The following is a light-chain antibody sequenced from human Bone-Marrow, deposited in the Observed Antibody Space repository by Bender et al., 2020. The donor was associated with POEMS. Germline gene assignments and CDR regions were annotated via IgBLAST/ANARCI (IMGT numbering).Light chain of an antibody. V-gene: IGLV2-14*02. Sequence: QSALTQPASVSGSPGQSITISCTGTSSDVGSYKLVSWYQQHPGKAPKLLIFEVNNRPSGVSDRFSGSKSANTASLTISGLLIEDEADYYCNSFTSSNTWVFGGGTKLTVL. CDR1: SSDVGSYKL. CDR2: EVN. J-gene: IGLJ3*02. CDR3: NSFTSSNTWV.